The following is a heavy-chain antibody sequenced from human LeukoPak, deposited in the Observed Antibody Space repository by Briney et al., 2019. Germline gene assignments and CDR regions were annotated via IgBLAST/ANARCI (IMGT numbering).Heavy chain of an antibody. D-gene: IGHD2-21*01. CDR1: GFPLSTSGVG. CDR2: IYWNDDK. J-gene: IGHJ4*02. V-gene: IGHV2-5*01. CDR3: AHRGEGSKPLY. Sequence: SGPTLVKPTQTLTLTCTFSGFPLSTSGVGVGWIRQPPGKALEWLALIYWNDDKRYGPSLKSRLTITKDTSKNQVVLTMTNMDPVDTATYYCAHRGEGSKPLYWGQGTLVTVSS.